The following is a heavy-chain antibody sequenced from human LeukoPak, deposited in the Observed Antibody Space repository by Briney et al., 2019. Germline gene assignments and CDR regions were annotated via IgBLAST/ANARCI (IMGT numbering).Heavy chain of an antibody. Sequence: PSETLSLTCTVSGGSISSSTNYWGWIRQTPGKGLEWIGSIYYSGSTNYNPSLKSRVTISVDTSKNQFSLKLSSVTAADTAVYYCARDRGLWFYDHWGQGTLVTVSS. CDR3: ARDRGLWFYDH. J-gene: IGHJ4*02. V-gene: IGHV4-39*07. CDR1: GGSISSSTNY. CDR2: IYYSGST. D-gene: IGHD3-10*01.